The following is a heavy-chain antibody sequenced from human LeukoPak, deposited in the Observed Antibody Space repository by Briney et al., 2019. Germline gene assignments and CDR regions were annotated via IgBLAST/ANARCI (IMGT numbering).Heavy chain of an antibody. CDR3: ARKGVAAARHNWFDP. V-gene: IGHV4-34*01. CDR1: GGSFSGYY. CDR2: INHSGST. J-gene: IGHJ5*02. D-gene: IGHD6-13*01. Sequence: SETLSLTCAVYGGSFSGYYLSWIRQPPGKGLEWLGQINHSGSTNYNPSLKSRVTISVDTSKNQFSLKLSSVTAADTAVYYCARKGVAAARHNWFDPWGQGTLVTVSS.